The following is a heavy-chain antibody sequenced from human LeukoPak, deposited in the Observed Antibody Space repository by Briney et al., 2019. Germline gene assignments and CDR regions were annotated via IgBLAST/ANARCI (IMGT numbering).Heavy chain of an antibody. CDR2: IYYSGST. D-gene: IGHD3-10*01. CDR1: GGSISTYY. CDR3: ARITMAYNWFDP. Sequence: SETLPLTCTVSGGSISTYYWSWIRQPPGKGLEWIGYIYYSGSTNYNPSLKSRVTISVDTSKNQFSLKLSSVTAADTAVYYCARITMAYNWFDPWGQGTLVTVSS. J-gene: IGHJ5*02. V-gene: IGHV4-59*08.